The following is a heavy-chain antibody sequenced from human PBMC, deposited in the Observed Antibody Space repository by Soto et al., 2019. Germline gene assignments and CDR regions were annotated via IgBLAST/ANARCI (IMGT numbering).Heavy chain of an antibody. CDR1: GGTFSSYA. J-gene: IGHJ6*02. D-gene: IGHD1-7*01. CDR2: IIPIFGTA. CDR3: ARGPVISNWTYEGTADQTYYSYGMDV. V-gene: IGHV1-69*13. Sequence: SVKVSCKASGGTFSSYAISWVRQAPGQGLEWMGGIIPIFGTADYAQKFQGRVTITADESTSTAYMELSSLRSEDTAVYYCARGPVISNWTYEGTADQTYYSYGMDVWGQGTTVTVFS.